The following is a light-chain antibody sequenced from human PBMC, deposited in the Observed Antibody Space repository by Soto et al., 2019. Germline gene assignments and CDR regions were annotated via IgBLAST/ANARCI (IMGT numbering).Light chain of an antibody. Sequence: IVMTQSPATLSVSPGEGVTLSCRASENVGTNLAWYQQKPGQAPRLLIYGSSTRATGIPATFSGSGSGTEFTLTISSQQSEESAIYYCQQYNNCGLSFGGGTKVEIK. J-gene: IGKJ4*01. CDR3: QQYNNCGLS. CDR1: ENVGTN. V-gene: IGKV3D-15*01. CDR2: GSS.